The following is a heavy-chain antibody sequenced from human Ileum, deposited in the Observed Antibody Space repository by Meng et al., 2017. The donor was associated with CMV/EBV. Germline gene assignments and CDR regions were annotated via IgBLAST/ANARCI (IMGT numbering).Heavy chain of an antibody. CDR3: ARGASWYIFDY. CDR2: IYYSGRT. D-gene: IGHD2-15*01. Sequence: LRLSCTVSGGSIRSSSYYWGWIRQPPGKGLEWIGSIYYSGRTYYNPSLKSRVTISVDTSKNQLSLKLSSVTAADTAVYYCARGASWYIFDYWGQGTLVTVSS. J-gene: IGHJ4*02. CDR1: GGSIRSSSYY. V-gene: IGHV4-39*07.